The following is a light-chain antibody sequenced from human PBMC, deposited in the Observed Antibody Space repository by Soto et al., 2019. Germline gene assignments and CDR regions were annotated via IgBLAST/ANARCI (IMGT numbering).Light chain of an antibody. V-gene: IGKV1D-12*01. CDR1: QNIDNS. CDR2: AAS. Sequence: VQMTQSPSSVSASVGDRVTITCRASQNIDNSLVWYQQKAGKAPQLLIYAASSLQSGVPPRFSGTRSGTEVDPTLNNLRSKGFAFYFCQQAYTFPLTFGGGTKVEVK. J-gene: IGKJ4*01. CDR3: QQAYTFPLT.